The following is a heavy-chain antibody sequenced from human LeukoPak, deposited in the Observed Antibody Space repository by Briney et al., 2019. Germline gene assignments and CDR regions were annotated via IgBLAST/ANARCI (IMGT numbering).Heavy chain of an antibody. Sequence: SETLSLTCTVSGASIITYYWSWIRQPPGKGLEWIGYIDTSGSTNSNPSLKSRVTISVDASKNQFSLKLSSVTAADTAVYYCATTTKLAWFDPWGQGTLVTVFS. CDR1: GASIITYY. J-gene: IGHJ5*02. CDR3: ATTTKLAWFDP. D-gene: IGHD1-26*01. V-gene: IGHV4-4*09. CDR2: IDTSGST.